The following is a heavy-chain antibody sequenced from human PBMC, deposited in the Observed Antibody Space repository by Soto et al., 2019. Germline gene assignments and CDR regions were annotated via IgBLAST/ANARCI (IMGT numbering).Heavy chain of an antibody. CDR2: ISYDGSNQ. CDR3: AKDQASGQGSFDS. V-gene: IGHV3-30*18. J-gene: IGHJ4*02. Sequence: LRLSCAASGFTFNIYGMHWVRQAPDKGLEWVALISYDGSNQYYADSVKGRFTISRDNSKNTLLLQMNSLRADDTAVYYCAKDQASGQGSFDSWGQGTLVTVSS. CDR1: GFTFNIYG.